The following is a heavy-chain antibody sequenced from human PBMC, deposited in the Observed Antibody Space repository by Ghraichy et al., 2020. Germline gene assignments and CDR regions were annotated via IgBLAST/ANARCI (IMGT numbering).Heavy chain of an antibody. CDR1: GFTFSNAW. D-gene: IGHD1-26*01. V-gene: IGHV3-15*01. J-gene: IGHJ4*02. CDR3: TTPYSGSYPPRYYLDH. CDR2: IKSKADGGTT. Sequence: GGSLRLSCAASGFTFSNAWMSWVRQAPGKGLEWVGRIKSKADGGTTDYAAPVKGRFTISRDDSKNTLYLQMSSLKTEDTAVYYCTTPYSGSYPPRYYLDHWGQGALVNVSS.